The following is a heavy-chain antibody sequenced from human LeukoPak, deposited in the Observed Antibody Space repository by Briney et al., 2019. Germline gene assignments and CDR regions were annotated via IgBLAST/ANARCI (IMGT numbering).Heavy chain of an antibody. Sequence: GGSLRLSCAASGFAFSSYWMNWVRQAPGKGLEWVANIKQDGSEKYYVDSVKGRFTISRDNAKNSLYLQMNSLRAEDTAVYYCARYTTAGYSSGWYGPSFDYWGQGTLVTVSS. CDR1: GFAFSSYW. CDR2: IKQDGSEK. CDR3: ARYTTAGYSSGWYGPSFDY. D-gene: IGHD6-19*01. V-gene: IGHV3-7*01. J-gene: IGHJ4*02.